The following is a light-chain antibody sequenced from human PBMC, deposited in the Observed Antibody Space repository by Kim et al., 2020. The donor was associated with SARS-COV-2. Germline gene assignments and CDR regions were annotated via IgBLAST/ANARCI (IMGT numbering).Light chain of an antibody. J-gene: IGKJ4*01. CDR2: DAS. CDR3: EQRTSWPTVT. CDR1: QGISSY. V-gene: IGKV3-11*01. Sequence: EIVLTQSPATLSLSPGERATLSCRASQGISSYLAWYQQKPGQAPRLLIYDASNRATGIPARFSGSGSGTDFTLTISSLEPEDFAVYYCEQRTSWPTVTFGGGTKVEF.